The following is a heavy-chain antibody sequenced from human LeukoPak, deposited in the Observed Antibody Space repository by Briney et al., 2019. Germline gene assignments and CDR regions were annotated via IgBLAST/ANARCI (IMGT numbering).Heavy chain of an antibody. CDR1: GYTFTGYY. D-gene: IGHD5-12*01. CDR3: ARAGYSGYEANDY. J-gene: IGHJ4*02. CDR2: LNPNSGGT. V-gene: IGHV1-2*06. Sequence: ASVKVSCKASGYTFTGYYMHWVRQAPGQGLEWMGRLNPNSGGTTYAQKFQDRVTMTRDTSISTAYMELSRLTSEDTAVYYCARAGYSGYEANDYWGQGTLVTVSS.